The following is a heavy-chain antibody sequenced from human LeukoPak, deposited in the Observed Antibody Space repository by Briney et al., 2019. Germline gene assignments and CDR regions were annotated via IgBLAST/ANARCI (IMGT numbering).Heavy chain of an antibody. CDR3: ARDGLDAFDI. CDR2: IYYSGST. J-gene: IGHJ3*02. Sequence: PSETLSLTCTVSGGSISSYYWSWIRQPPGKGLKWIGYIYYSGSTNYNPSLKSRVTISVDTSKNQFSLKLSSVTAADTAVYYCARDGLDAFDIWGQGTMVTVSS. V-gene: IGHV4-59*01. CDR1: GGSISSYY.